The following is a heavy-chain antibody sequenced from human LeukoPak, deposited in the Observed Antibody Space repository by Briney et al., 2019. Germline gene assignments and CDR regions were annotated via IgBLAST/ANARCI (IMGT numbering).Heavy chain of an antibody. CDR1: GFTFSSYA. CDR2: ISGSGGTT. CDR3: AKENSFYDFDYFDY. Sequence: GGSLRLSCAASGFTFSSYAMSWVRQAPGKGLGWVSAISGSGGTTYFADSVKGRFTISRDNSKNTLYLQMNSLRAEDTALYYCAKENSFYDFDYFDYWGQGTLVTVSS. V-gene: IGHV3-23*01. J-gene: IGHJ4*02. D-gene: IGHD2/OR15-2a*01.